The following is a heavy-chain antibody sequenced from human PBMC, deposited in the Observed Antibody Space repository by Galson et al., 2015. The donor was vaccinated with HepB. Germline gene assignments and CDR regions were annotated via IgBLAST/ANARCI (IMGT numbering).Heavy chain of an antibody. J-gene: IGHJ3*01. CDR3: ARRGNSGNYNRAFDL. Sequence: QSGAEVKKPGESLKISCKGSGYSFTSYWIGWVRQMPGKGLEWMGIIYPGDSDTRYRPSFQGQVTMSADKSINTAYLQWSSLKASDTAIYYCARRGNSGNYNRAFDLWGHGTMVTVSS. V-gene: IGHV5-51*01. CDR2: IYPGDSDT. D-gene: IGHD1-26*01. CDR1: GYSFTSYW.